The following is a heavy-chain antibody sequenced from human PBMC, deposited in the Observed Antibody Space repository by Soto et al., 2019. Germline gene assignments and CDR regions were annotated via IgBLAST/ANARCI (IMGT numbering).Heavy chain of an antibody. CDR1: GFTFSSYG. V-gene: IGHV3-30*18. D-gene: IGHD3-3*01. CDR2: ISYDGSNK. J-gene: IGHJ6*02. CDR3: AEEGDDFWSGYSRVYYYYGMDV. Sequence: GGSLRLSCAASGFTFSSYGMHWVRQAPGKGLEWVAVISYDGSNKYYADSVKGRFTISRDNSKNTLYLQMNSLRAEDTAVYYCAEEGDDFWSGYSRVYYYYGMDVWGQGTTVTVSS.